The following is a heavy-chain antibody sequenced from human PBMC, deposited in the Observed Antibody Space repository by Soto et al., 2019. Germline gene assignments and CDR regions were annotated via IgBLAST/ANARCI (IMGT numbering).Heavy chain of an antibody. CDR3: ARGPDYAGYFDY. CDR1: VCTYSNYA. CDR2: IILPFGTA. J-gene: IGHJ4*02. D-gene: IGHD4-17*01. Sequence: SSLNGSCKASVCTYSNYASSRGRQAPGQGLEWMGGIILPFGTANYAQKFQGRVTITADESMTTAYMELSGLRSEDTAVYYCARGPDYAGYFDYWGQGTLVTVSS. V-gene: IGHV1-69*13.